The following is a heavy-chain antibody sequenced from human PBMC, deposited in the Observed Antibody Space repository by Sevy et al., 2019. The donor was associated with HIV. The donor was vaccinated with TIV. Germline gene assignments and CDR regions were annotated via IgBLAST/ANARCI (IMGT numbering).Heavy chain of an antibody. V-gene: IGHV3-33*01. D-gene: IGHD4-17*01. Sequence: GGSLRLSCAASGFTFSSYGMHWVRQAPGKGLEWVAVIWYDGSNKYYADSVRGRFTISSDNSKNTLYLQMNSLRAEDTAVYYCARDMLDYGGNGGFDYWGQGTLVIVSS. CDR3: ARDMLDYGGNGGFDY. CDR1: GFTFSSYG. CDR2: IWYDGSNK. J-gene: IGHJ4*02.